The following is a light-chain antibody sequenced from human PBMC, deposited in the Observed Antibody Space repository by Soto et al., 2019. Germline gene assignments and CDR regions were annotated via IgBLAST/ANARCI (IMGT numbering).Light chain of an antibody. J-gene: IGKJ1*01. CDR2: KAS. V-gene: IGKV1-5*03. CDR3: QQYHTYWT. Sequence: DIQMTQSPSTLSASVGDRVTVTCRASPSIGTWLAWYQQKPGKAPKLLIYKASTLESGVPSRFSGSGSGTEFTLTISSLQPDDFATYYYQQYHTYWTFGQGTKVEIK. CDR1: PSIGTW.